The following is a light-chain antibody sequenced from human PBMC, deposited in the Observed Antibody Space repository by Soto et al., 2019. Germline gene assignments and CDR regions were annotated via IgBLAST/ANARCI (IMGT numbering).Light chain of an antibody. CDR3: SSHTTYYTRV. V-gene: IGLV2-14*01. CDR1: SSDVGAYNY. CDR2: EVS. J-gene: IGLJ1*01. Sequence: THHHPLSGSPGHPKAISCAGTSSDVGAYNYVSWYQQHPGNAPKLLIHEVSNQPSGVSDRFSGSKSGNTASLTISGLQADDEADYYCSSHTTYYTRVFGTGTKVTVL.